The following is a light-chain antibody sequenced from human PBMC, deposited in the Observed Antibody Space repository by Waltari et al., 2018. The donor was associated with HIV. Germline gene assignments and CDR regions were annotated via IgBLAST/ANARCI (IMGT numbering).Light chain of an antibody. Sequence: IQMSQSPSNLSASVGDTVILTCRASQDIDNWLDWYHPQPGRAPKLLFSRTSVLEGGVPSRFRGSGSGTTFSRTITGLQPDDIVTYFCQQYSTHYAFGQGT. CDR3: QQYSTHYA. CDR1: QDIDNW. J-gene: IGKJ2*01. V-gene: IGKV1-5*03. CDR2: RTS.